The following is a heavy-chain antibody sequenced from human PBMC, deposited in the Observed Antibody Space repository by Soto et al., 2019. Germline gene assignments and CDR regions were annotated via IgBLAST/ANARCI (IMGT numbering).Heavy chain of an antibody. CDR2: ISPIFGTA. D-gene: IGHD5-12*01. CDR3: ARDYVATIDDYYYGMDV. CDR1: GGTFSSYA. V-gene: IGHV1-69*06. Sequence: QVQLVQSGAEVKKPGSSVKVSCKASGGTFSSYAISWVRQAPGQGLEWMGGISPIFGTANYAQKFQGRVTITADKSTSTAYMELSSLRSEDTAVYYCARDYVATIDDYYYGMDVWGQGTTVTVSS. J-gene: IGHJ6*02.